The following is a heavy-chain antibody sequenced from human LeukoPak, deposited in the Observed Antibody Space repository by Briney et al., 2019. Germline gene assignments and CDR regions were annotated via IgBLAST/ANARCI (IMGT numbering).Heavy chain of an antibody. CDR3: ASVPGRPPYYYYGMDV. D-gene: IGHD2-2*01. J-gene: IGHJ6*02. CDR2: IYDTGST. V-gene: IGHV4-30-4*01. CDR1: GGSISSGGYY. Sequence: ASETLSLTCSVSGGSISSGGYYWTWIRQPPGKGLEWIGYIYDTGSTYYNPSLKSRLAISVDTSKNQFSLKLSSVTAADTAVYYCASVPGRPPYYYYGMDVWGQGTTVTVSS.